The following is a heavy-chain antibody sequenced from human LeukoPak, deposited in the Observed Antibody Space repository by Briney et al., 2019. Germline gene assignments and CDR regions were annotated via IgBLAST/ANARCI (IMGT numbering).Heavy chain of an antibody. V-gene: IGHV3-74*01. D-gene: IGHD5-12*01. Sequence: GGSLRLSCAASGFTFSSYWMHWVRQAPGKWLVWVSRINSDGSSTSYADSVKGRFTISRDNAKNTLYLQMNSLRAEDTDVYYCARDEVATIDYWGQGTLVTVSS. CDR1: GFTFSSYW. CDR2: INSDGSST. J-gene: IGHJ4*02. CDR3: ARDEVATIDY.